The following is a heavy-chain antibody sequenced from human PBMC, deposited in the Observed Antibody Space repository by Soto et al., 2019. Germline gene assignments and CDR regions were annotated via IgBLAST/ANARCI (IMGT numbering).Heavy chain of an antibody. CDR1: GGSISSYY. D-gene: IGHD3-3*01. CDR2: SYYSGST. CDR3: ASSKYYDFWGGYYNVQENWFDP. J-gene: IGHJ5*02. V-gene: IGHV4-59*01. Sequence: PSETLSLTCTVSGGSISSYYWSWIRQPPGKGLEWIGYSYYSGSTNYNPPLKSRVTISVDTSKNQFSLKLSSVTAADTAVYYCASSKYYDFWGGYYNVQENWFDPWGQGTLVTVSS.